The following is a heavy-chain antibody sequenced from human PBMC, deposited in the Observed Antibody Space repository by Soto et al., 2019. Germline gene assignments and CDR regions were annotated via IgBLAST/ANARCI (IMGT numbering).Heavy chain of an antibody. CDR3: ARDGIYSFCSGGSCYFNDAFDI. Sequence: PGGSLRLSCAASGFTFSSYSMNWVRQAPGKGLEWVSYISSSSSTIYYADSVKSRFTISRDNAKNSLYLQMNSLRAEDTAVYYCARDGIYSFCSGGSCYFNDAFDIWGQGTMVTVSS. CDR2: ISSSSSTI. V-gene: IGHV3-48*01. D-gene: IGHD2-15*01. J-gene: IGHJ3*02. CDR1: GFTFSSYS.